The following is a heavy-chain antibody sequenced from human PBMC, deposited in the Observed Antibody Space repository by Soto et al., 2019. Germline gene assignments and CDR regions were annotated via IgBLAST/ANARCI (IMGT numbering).Heavy chain of an antibody. CDR3: ARDFPGELPPLDYYGMDV. J-gene: IGHJ6*02. V-gene: IGHV6-1*01. Sequence: SQTLSLTCAISGDSVSSNSAAWNWIRQSPSRGLEWLGRTYYRSKWYNDYAVSVKSRITISPDTSKNQFSLQLNSVTPEDTAVYYCARDFPGELPPLDYYGMDVWGQGTTVTVSS. CDR1: GDSVSSNSAA. CDR2: TYYRSKWYN. D-gene: IGHD3-10*01.